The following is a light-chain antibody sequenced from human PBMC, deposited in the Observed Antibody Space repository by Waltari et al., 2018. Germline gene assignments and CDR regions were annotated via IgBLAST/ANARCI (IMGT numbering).Light chain of an antibody. Sequence: QSALTQPVSVSGSPGQSITISCTGSYRDVGGYNYVSWYQQFQGEAPRLIIYDVSNRPSGVSSRFSGSKSGDTASLTISGLQTEDEADYYCSSYTSSSTLKLFGGGTKLTVL. V-gene: IGLV2-14*03. CDR3: SSYTSSSTLKL. CDR1: YRDVGGYNY. J-gene: IGLJ2*01. CDR2: DVS.